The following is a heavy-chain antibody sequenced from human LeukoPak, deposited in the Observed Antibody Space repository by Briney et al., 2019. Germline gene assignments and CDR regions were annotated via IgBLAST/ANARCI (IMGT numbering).Heavy chain of an antibody. CDR2: ISYDASNK. J-gene: IGHJ4*02. CDR3: ATNEVAARQFDY. V-gene: IGHV3-30-3*01. Sequence: HPGGSLRLSCAASGFTLSSYAMHWVRQAPGKGLEWVAVISYDASNKYYADSVKGRFTISRDNSKNTLYLQMNSLRAEDTAVYYCATNEVAARQFDYWGQGTLVTVSS. CDR1: GFTLSSYA. D-gene: IGHD6-6*01.